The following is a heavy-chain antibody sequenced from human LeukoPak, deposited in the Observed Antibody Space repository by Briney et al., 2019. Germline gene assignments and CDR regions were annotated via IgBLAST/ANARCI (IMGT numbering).Heavy chain of an antibody. V-gene: IGHV4-34*01. CDR2: INHSGST. D-gene: IGHD6-13*01. CDR1: GGSFSGYY. Sequence: SETLSLTCAVYGGSFSGYYWSWIRQPPGKGLEWIGEINHSGSTNYNPSLKSRVTISVDTSKNHFSLKLSSVTAADTAMYYCARVSPGSQFDYWGQGTLVTVSS. CDR3: ARVSPGSQFDY. J-gene: IGHJ4*02.